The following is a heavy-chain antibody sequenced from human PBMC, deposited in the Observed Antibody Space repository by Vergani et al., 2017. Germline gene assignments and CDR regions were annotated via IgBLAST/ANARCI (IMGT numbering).Heavy chain of an antibody. D-gene: IGHD6-13*01. Sequence: SPSFQGHVTISADKSISTAYLQWSSLKASDTAMYYCARVRYSSSETLDYWGQGTLVTVSS. CDR3: ARVRYSSSETLDY. J-gene: IGHJ4*02. V-gene: IGHV5-10-1*01.